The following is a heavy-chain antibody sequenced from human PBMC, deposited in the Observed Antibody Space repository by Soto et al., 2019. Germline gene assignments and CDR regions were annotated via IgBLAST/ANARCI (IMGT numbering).Heavy chain of an antibody. CDR3: LMIRRPPRSTLFPTRRSSDL. V-gene: IGHV3-21*04. D-gene: IGHD4-17*01. Sequence: PGGSLRLSSAASGFTFSNYSMPWVRPAPGKVLAWVSSLSRSSSDIYYADSVKGRFTISRDNAKNSLYLQIHSLRAVDTAVFFFLMIRRPPRSTLFPTRRSSDL. CDR2: LSRSSSDI. J-gene: IGHJ2*01. CDR1: GFTFSNYS.